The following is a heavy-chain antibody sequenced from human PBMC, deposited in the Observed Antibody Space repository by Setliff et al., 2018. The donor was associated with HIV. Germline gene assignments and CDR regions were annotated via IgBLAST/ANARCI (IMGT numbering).Heavy chain of an antibody. CDR1: GYTFTSYA. CDR2: INAGTGNT. Sequence: GASVKVSCKASGYTFTSYAIHWVRQAPGQRLEWMGWINAGTGNTKYSQNFQGRVTFSRDTSKNQFSLQLNSVTPEDTAVYYCARGSYGSVLLWGQGTLVTVSS. D-gene: IGHD6-19*01. CDR3: ARGSYGSVLL. V-gene: IGHV1-3*01. J-gene: IGHJ4*02.